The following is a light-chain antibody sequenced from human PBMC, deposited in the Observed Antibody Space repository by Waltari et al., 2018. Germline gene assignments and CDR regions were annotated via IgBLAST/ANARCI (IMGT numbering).Light chain of an antibody. Sequence: DIVMTQSPDSLAVSLGERATINCKSSQSVLHSSNNKNYLAWYQQKPGPPPKLPIYWASTRESGVPDRFSGSGSGTDFTLTISSLQAEDVAVYYCQQYYSTCQFGQGTKVEI. J-gene: IGKJ1*01. CDR3: QQYYSTCQ. V-gene: IGKV4-1*01. CDR1: QSVLHSSNNKNY. CDR2: WAS.